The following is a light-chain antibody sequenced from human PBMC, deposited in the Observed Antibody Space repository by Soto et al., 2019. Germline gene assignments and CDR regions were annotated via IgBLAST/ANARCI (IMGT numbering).Light chain of an antibody. Sequence: QSALTQPASVSGSPGQSITISCTGTSSDVGGFKYVSWYQQHPGKAPKLMIYEVSSRPSGVSNRFSGSKSGNTASLTISGLQAEDEADYYCSSYTSSSTNYVFGTGTKLTVL. V-gene: IGLV2-14*01. J-gene: IGLJ1*01. CDR1: SSDVGGFKY. CDR3: SSYTSSSTNYV. CDR2: EVS.